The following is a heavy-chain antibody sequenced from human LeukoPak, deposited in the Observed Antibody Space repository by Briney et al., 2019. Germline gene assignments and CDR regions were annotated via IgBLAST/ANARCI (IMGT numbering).Heavy chain of an antibody. V-gene: IGHV3-30*14. D-gene: IGHD3-10*01. CDR3: ATSYYYGSGPDY. CDR1: GFTFSSYA. Sequence: GGSLRLSCAASGFTFSSYAMHWVRQAPGKGLEWVAVISYDGSNKYYADSVKGRFTISRDNSKNTLYLQMNSLRAEDTAVYYCATSYYYGSGPDYWGQGTLVTVSS. J-gene: IGHJ4*02. CDR2: ISYDGSNK.